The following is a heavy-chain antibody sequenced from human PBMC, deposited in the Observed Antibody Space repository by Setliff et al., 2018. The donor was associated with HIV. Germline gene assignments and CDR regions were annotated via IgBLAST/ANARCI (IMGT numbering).Heavy chain of an antibody. V-gene: IGHV4-38-2*01. Sequence: SETLSLTCSVSGHSIRSGYYWGWIRQPPGKGLEWIGTMYHSGSTYYNPSLQGRVTMFFDTSEGHFSLRLSSVTAADTAVYYCASRWGSYYDTNGHPFDYWGQGTLVTVS. D-gene: IGHD3-22*01. CDR3: ASRWGSYYDTNGHPFDY. CDR1: GHSIRSGYY. J-gene: IGHJ4*02. CDR2: MYHSGST.